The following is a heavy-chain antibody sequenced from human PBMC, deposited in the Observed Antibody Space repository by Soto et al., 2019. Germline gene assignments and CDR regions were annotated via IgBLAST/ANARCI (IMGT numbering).Heavy chain of an antibody. Sequence: QVQLVESGGDVVQPGRSLRLSCEASGFIFNNYGMHWVRQAPGKGREWVAHISYDGSNEHYVDSVKGRFTISRDNSKNTVYLQMNSLRAEDTAVYYCAKDTYYRDSSGYYVFDYWGQGTLVTVSS. CDR1: GFIFNNYG. CDR3: AKDTYYRDSSGYYVFDY. CDR2: ISYDGSNE. V-gene: IGHV3-30*18. J-gene: IGHJ4*02. D-gene: IGHD3-22*01.